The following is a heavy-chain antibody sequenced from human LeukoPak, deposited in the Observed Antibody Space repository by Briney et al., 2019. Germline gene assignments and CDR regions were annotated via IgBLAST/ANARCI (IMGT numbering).Heavy chain of an antibody. J-gene: IGHJ3*02. Sequence: SETLSLTCAVSGGSISGSNWWSWVRQPPGKGLEWIGEIYHSGSTNYNPSLKSRVTISVDKSKNQFSLKLSSVTAADTAVYYCASPRGYSGYERAFDIWGQGTMVTVSS. CDR3: ASPRGYSGYERAFDI. D-gene: IGHD5-12*01. CDR2: IYHSGST. CDR1: GGSISGSNW. V-gene: IGHV4-4*02.